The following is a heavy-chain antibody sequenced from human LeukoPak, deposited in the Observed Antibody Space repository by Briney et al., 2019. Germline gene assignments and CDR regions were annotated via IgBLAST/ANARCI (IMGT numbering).Heavy chain of an antibody. J-gene: IGHJ4*02. CDR1: GGSFSNGGYF. V-gene: IGHV4-31*03. D-gene: IGHD5-12*01. Sequence: SQTLSLTCTVSGGSFSNGGYFWSCIRQHPGKGLEWIGSISYSGSTYYSPSLKSRVTISVDTSKNHFSLKLSSVTAADTAVYYCAREISGYDYVNSYFDYWGQGTLVTVSS. CDR2: ISYSGST. CDR3: AREISGYDYVNSYFDY.